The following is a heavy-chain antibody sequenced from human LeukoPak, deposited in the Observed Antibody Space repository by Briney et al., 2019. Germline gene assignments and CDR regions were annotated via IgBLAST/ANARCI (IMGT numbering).Heavy chain of an antibody. Sequence: SETLSLTCAVYGGSFSGYYWSWIRQPPGKGLVWIGEINHSGSTNYNPSLKNRVTISVDTSKNQFSLKLSSVTAADTAVYYCRRNGDYVSWEVDAFDIWGQGTMVTVSS. CDR1: GGSFSGYY. V-gene: IGHV4-34*01. J-gene: IGHJ3*02. D-gene: IGHD4-17*01. CDR2: INHSGST. CDR3: RRNGDYVSWEVDAFDI.